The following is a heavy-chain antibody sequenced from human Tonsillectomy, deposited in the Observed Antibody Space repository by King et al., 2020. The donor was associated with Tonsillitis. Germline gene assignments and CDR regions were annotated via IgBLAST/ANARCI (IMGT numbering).Heavy chain of an antibody. Sequence: PLQESGPGLVKPSQTLSLTCTVSGGSISSGSYYWSWIRQPAGKGLEWIGRIYSSGSTNYNSSLKSRVTMSVDTSKNQFSLNLISVTAADTAVYYCAGQRGRYCSSTSCRGWFDPWGQGTLVTVSS. CDR3: AGQRGRYCSSTSCRGWFDP. V-gene: IGHV4-61*02. CDR1: GGSISSGSYY. CDR2: IYSSGST. J-gene: IGHJ5*02. D-gene: IGHD2-2*01.